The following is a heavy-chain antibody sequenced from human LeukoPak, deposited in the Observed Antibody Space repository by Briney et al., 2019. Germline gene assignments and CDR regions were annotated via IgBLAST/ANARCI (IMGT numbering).Heavy chain of an antibody. CDR2: IIPIFGTA. J-gene: IGHJ4*02. CDR3: ASVHYDSSGYYPY. CDR1: GGTFSSYA. Sequence: SVKISCKASGGTFSSYAISWVRQAPGQGLEWMGRIIPIFGTANYAQKFQGRVTITTDESTSTAYMELSSLRSEDAAVYYCASVHYDSSGYYPYWGQGTLVTVSS. D-gene: IGHD3-22*01. V-gene: IGHV1-69*05.